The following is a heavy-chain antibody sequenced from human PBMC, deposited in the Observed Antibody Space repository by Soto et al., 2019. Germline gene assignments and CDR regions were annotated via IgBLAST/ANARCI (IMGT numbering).Heavy chain of an antibody. CDR2: ISANNGNT. CDR1: GFTFKSFG. J-gene: IGHJ6*02. V-gene: IGHV1-18*01. D-gene: IGHD3-3*01. Sequence: QVPLVQSGGEVKKPGASVKVSCETSGFTFKSFGFTWVRQAPGQGLEWMGGISANNGNTVYEQKFQGRVTMTTDTSTRTAYMELRSLKSDDTAMYYCASDYFDVWVGSRPLHFSNYYGMDVWGQGTAVTVSS. CDR3: ASDYFDVWVGSRPLHFSNYYGMDV.